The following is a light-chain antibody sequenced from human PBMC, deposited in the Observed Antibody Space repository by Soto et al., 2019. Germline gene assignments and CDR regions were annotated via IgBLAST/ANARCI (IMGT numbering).Light chain of an antibody. J-gene: IGKJ1*01. Sequence: DIQMTQSPSTLSASIGDRVNITCRASQSISSWLAWYQQKPGKAPKVLIYKASRLERGVPSRFSGSESGTEFTLTITSLQADDFATYYCQQYDKYWTFGQGTKVDIK. V-gene: IGKV1-5*03. CDR3: QQYDKYWT. CDR2: KAS. CDR1: QSISSW.